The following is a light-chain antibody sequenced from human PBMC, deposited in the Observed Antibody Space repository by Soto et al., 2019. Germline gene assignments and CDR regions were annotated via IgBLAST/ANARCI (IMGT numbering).Light chain of an antibody. CDR3: QKYNSAPWT. J-gene: IGKJ1*01. Sequence: DIQMTQSPSSLYASLGDRVTITCRASQGINNYLAWYQQRPGKVPKLLISGASSLHSGVPSRFNGSGSGTDFTLTISSLQPEDVATYYCQKYNSAPWTFGQGT. V-gene: IGKV1-27*01. CDR2: GAS. CDR1: QGINNY.